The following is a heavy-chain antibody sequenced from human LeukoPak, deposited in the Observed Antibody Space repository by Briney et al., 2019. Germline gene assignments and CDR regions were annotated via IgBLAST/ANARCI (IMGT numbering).Heavy chain of an antibody. J-gene: IGHJ6*03. CDR1: GGSIGTSNYY. Sequence: SETLSLTCTVSGGSIGTSNYYWAWIRQPPGKGLEWIGNVYYSGNAYHNPSLKSRVTISVDMSRSQFSLKLSSVTAADTAVYYCARRGGGASSWYQAWYYYYYMDVWGKGTTVTVSS. V-gene: IGHV4-39*01. D-gene: IGHD6-13*01. CDR2: VYYSGNA. CDR3: ARRGGGASSWYQAWYYYYYMDV.